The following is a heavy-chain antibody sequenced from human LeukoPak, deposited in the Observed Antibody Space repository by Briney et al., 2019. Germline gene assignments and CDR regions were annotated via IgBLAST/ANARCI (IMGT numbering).Heavy chain of an antibody. D-gene: IGHD3-9*01. J-gene: IGHJ4*02. CDR1: GDSVSSKTAT. Sequence: SQTLSLTCAISGDSVSSKTATWNWIRQSLSRGLEWLGRTYFRSKWYYDYAMSVKGRVTINPDTSKNLFSLHLDSVTPEDTAVYYCARDHWYDILSFDYWGQGTLVTVSS. CDR2: TYFRSKWYY. V-gene: IGHV6-1*01. CDR3: ARDHWYDILSFDY.